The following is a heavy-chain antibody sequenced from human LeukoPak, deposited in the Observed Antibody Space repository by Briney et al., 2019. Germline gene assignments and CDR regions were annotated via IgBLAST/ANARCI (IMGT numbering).Heavy chain of an antibody. D-gene: IGHD2-15*01. Sequence: GASVKVSCKASGYTFTSYDINWVRQATGQGLEWMGWMNPNSGNTGYAQKFQGRVTMTRNTSISTAYMELSSLRSEDTAMYYCARKNTCSGGSCYTNWFDPWGQGTLVTVSS. V-gene: IGHV1-8*01. CDR2: MNPNSGNT. CDR1: GYTFTSYD. CDR3: ARKNTCSGGSCYTNWFDP. J-gene: IGHJ5*02.